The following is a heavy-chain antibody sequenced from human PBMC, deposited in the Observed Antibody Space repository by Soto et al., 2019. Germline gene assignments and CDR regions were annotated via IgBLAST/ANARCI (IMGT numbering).Heavy chain of an antibody. J-gene: IGHJ4*02. CDR3: ARDRGMAVSGFDS. D-gene: IGHD6-19*01. V-gene: IGHV3-7*01. CDR2: IKQDGSER. Sequence: EVDLVESGGGLVQPGGSLRLSCAASGFSFSIYWMSWVRQAPGKGLEWVANIKQDGSERYYVDYVKGRFTISRDNAKNSVYLQMNSLGAEDTAIYYCARDRGMAVSGFDSWGQGTLVTVSS. CDR1: GFSFSIYW.